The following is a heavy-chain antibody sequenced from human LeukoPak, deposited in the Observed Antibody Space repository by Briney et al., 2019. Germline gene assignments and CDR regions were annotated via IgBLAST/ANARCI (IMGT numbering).Heavy chain of an antibody. CDR2: VSSGFHA. V-gene: IGHV3-13*01. CDR3: VREARGYHYTYFDY. J-gene: IGHJ4*02. Sequence: PGRSLRLSCAASGFTFSSYGMHWVRQIPGQGLEWVAAVSSGFHAFFADSVQGRFTVSREDARNSLYLQMNSLRAGDTAVYYCVREARGYHYTYFDYWGQGTLVTVSS. CDR1: GFTFSSYG. D-gene: IGHD5-18*01.